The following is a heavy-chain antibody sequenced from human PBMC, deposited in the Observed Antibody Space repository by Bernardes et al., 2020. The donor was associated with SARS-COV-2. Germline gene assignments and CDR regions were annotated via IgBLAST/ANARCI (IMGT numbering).Heavy chain of an antibody. CDR1: GGSFSGYY. J-gene: IGHJ6*03. CDR2: INHSGST. D-gene: IGHD3-3*01. Sequence: SETLSLTCAVYGGSFSGYYWSWIRQPPGKGLEWIGEINHSGSTNYNPSLKSRVTISVDTSKNQFSLKLSSVTAADTAVYYCAREGYYDFWSGYLNRYYMDVWGKGTTVTVSS. V-gene: IGHV4-34*01. CDR3: AREGYYDFWSGYLNRYYMDV.